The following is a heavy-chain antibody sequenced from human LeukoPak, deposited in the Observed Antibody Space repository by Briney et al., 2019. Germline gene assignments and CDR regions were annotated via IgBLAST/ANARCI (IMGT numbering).Heavy chain of an antibody. CDR1: GDSVSNNSAA. CDR2: TYYRSNWYN. J-gene: IGHJ4*02. CDR3: AREVAVAGPFDY. Sequence: SQTLSLTCAISGDSVSNNSAAWNWIRQSPSRGLEWLGRTYYRSNWYNDYALSVKSRITIDPDTSKNQFSLQLNSVTPEDTAVYYCAREVAVAGPFDYWGQGILVSVSS. D-gene: IGHD6-19*01. V-gene: IGHV6-1*01.